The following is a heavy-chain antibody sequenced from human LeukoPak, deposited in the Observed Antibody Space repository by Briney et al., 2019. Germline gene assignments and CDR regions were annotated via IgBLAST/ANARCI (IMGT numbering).Heavy chain of an antibody. CDR2: IYYNGST. J-gene: IGHJ4*02. V-gene: IGHV4-59*01. Sequence: PSETLSLTCTVSGGSISSYYWSWIRQPPGKGLEWIGYIYYNGSTNYNPSLKSRVTISVDTSKNQFSLKLSSVTAADTAVYYCARERTVTYGPLSPSLDYWGQGTLVTVSS. CDR1: GGSISSYY. CDR3: ARERTVTYGPLSPSLDY. D-gene: IGHD4-17*01.